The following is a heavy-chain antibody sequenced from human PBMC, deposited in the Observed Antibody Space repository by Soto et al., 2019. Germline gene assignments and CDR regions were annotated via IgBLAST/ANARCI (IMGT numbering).Heavy chain of an antibody. J-gene: IGHJ3*02. Sequence: GASVKVSCKASGYTCTSYDINWVRQATGQGLEWMGWMNPNSGNTGYAQKFQGRVTMTRNTSISTAYMELSSLRSEDTAVYYCARAIYCGGDCYPRRIVAFDIWGQGTIITVSS. CDR3: ARAIYCGGDCYPRRIVAFDI. CDR2: MNPNSGNT. V-gene: IGHV1-8*01. D-gene: IGHD2-21*02. CDR1: GYTCTSYD.